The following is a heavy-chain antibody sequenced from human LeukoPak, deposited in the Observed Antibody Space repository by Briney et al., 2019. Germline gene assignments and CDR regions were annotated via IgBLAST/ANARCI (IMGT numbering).Heavy chain of an antibody. CDR2: ISGSGGST. CDR1: GFTFSNYA. CDR3: AKVDRVYDILTGYNY. D-gene: IGHD3-9*01. V-gene: IGHV3-23*01. J-gene: IGHJ4*02. Sequence: GGSLRLSCAASGFTFSNYAMNWVRQAPGKGLEWVSGISGSGGSTYYADSVKGRFTISRDNSKNTLYLQMNSLRAEDTAVYYCAKVDRVYDILTGYNYWGQGTLVTVSS.